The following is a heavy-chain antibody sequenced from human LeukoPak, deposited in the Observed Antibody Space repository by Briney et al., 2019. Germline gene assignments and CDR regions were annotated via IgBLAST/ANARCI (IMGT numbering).Heavy chain of an antibody. CDR2: IYHSGST. V-gene: IGHV4-30-2*01. CDR3: ARSITGTTEFWFDP. D-gene: IGHD1-7*01. CDR1: GGSISSGGYS. J-gene: IGHJ5*02. Sequence: SQTLSLTCAVSGGSISSGGYSWSWIRQPPGKGLEWIGYIYHSGSTYYNPSLKSRVTISVDRSKNQFSLKLSSVTAADTAVYYCARSITGTTEFWFDPWGQGTLVTVSS.